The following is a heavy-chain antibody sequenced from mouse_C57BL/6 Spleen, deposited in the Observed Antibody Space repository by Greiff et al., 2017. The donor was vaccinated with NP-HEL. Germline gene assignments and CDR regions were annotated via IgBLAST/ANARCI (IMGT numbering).Heavy chain of an antibody. Sequence: QVQLKQSGAELVKPGASVKISCKASGYAFSSYWMNWVKQRPGKGLEWIGQIYPGDGDTNYNGKFKGKATLTADKSSITAYMQLSSLTSEDSAVYFCARIYYGNYVGVFFDYWGQGTTLTVSS. V-gene: IGHV1-80*01. CDR1: GYAFSSYW. J-gene: IGHJ2*01. CDR2: IYPGDGDT. D-gene: IGHD2-1*01. CDR3: ARIYYGNYVGVFFDY.